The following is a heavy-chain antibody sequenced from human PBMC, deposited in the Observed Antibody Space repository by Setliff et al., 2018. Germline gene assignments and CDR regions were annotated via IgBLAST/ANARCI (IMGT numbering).Heavy chain of an antibody. CDR2: ISDTAIGI. Sequence: PGGSLRLSCATSGFTFNTYAMSWVRQPPGKGLEWVSTISDTAIGIYYAYSVRGRFTISRDNSKKTLHLQMNSLRAEDTAIYYCARDPNGDYVGAFDPWGQGILVTVSS. CDR1: GFTFNTYA. CDR3: ARDPNGDYVGAFDP. D-gene: IGHD4-17*01. V-gene: IGHV3-23*01. J-gene: IGHJ5*02.